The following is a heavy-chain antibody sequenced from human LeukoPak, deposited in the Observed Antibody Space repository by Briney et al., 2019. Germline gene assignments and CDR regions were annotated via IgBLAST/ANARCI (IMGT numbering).Heavy chain of an antibody. J-gene: IGHJ4*02. Sequence: PSETLSLTCAVSGVPFSNYYWSWVRQSPRQGLEWIGEINHSGYTNYNPSLKSRVTVSIDTSKNQFSLRLTSVTAADTGVYYCTRAVAGHPDWGQGTLVTVSS. V-gene: IGHV4-34*01. CDR3: TRAVAGHPD. D-gene: IGHD5-12*01. CDR1: GVPFSNYY. CDR2: INHSGYT.